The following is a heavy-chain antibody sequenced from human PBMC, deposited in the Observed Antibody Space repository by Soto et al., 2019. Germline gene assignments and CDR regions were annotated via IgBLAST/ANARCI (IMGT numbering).Heavy chain of an antibody. Sequence: GESLNISCKGSGYSFTSYWISWVRQMPGKGLEWMGRIDPSDSYTNYSPSFQGHVTISADNSKNTLYLQMNSLRAEDTAVYYCARDPGGTDFAEWTYYFDYWGQGTLVTVSS. CDR3: ARDPGGTDFAEWTYYFDY. CDR2: IDPSDSYT. D-gene: IGHD3-3*01. V-gene: IGHV5-10-1*01. CDR1: GYSFTSYW. J-gene: IGHJ4*02.